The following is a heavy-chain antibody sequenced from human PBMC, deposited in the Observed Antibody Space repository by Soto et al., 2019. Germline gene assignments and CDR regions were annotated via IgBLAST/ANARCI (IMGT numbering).Heavy chain of an antibody. Sequence: QVQLVQSGAEVKKPGSSVKVSCKASGGTFSSYAISWVRQAPGQGLEWMGGIIPIFGTANYAQKFQGRVTITADESTSTAYMELSSLRSEDTAVYYCARGGQIYCSSTSCPKKGYCYYGMDVWGQGTTVTVSS. J-gene: IGHJ6*02. D-gene: IGHD2-2*01. CDR1: GGTFSSYA. CDR2: IIPIFGTA. CDR3: ARGGQIYCSSTSCPKKGYCYYGMDV. V-gene: IGHV1-69*01.